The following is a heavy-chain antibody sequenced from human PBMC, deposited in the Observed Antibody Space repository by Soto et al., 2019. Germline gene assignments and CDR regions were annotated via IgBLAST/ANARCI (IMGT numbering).Heavy chain of an antibody. Sequence: SDRSSVAEGSSIDFGDYWGRKRKAPGKGLEWIGTVYHNENTYYNPSLKSRITISADTAKNQFSLNLRSVTAADTAIYFCARRERYYGSPGWFDPWGQGTLVTVSS. J-gene: IGHJ5*02. CDR1: EGSSIDFGDY. D-gene: IGHD3-16*01. CDR3: ARRERYYGSPGWFDP. CDR2: VYHNENT. V-gene: IGHV4-39*01.